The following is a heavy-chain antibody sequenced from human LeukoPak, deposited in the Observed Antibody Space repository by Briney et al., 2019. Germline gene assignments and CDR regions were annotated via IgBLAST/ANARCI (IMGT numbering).Heavy chain of an antibody. D-gene: IGHD3-22*01. J-gene: IGHJ4*02. CDR1: GFTFSNYA. CDR2: ISGTGSVT. Sequence: GGSLRLSCAASGFTFSNYAISWVRQAPGKGLEWIATISGTGSVTSYANSAKGRFTISRDNSKNTLYLQMNSLRAEDTAVYYCAKGNYYFDSSGYFHFDYWGQGTLVTVSS. CDR3: AKGNYYFDSSGYFHFDY. V-gene: IGHV3-23*01.